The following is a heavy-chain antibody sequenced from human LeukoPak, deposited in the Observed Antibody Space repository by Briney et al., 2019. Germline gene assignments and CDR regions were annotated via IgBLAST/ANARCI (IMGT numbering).Heavy chain of an antibody. Sequence: SETLSLTCTVSGGSISSYYWSWIRQPPGKGLEWIGYIYYSGSTNYNPSLKSRVTISVDTSKNQFSLKLSSVTAADTAVYYCARGGSVYYDFWSGRFDYWGQGTLVTVSS. CDR3: ARGGSVYYDFWSGRFDY. D-gene: IGHD3-3*01. CDR2: IYYSGST. CDR1: GGSISSYY. V-gene: IGHV4-59*01. J-gene: IGHJ4*02.